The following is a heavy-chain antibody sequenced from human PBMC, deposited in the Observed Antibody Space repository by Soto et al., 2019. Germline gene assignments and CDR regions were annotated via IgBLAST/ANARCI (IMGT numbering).Heavy chain of an antibody. CDR2: IDLRDSYS. CDR3: AYFYCRDACYCQFNRILDY. Sequence: PGESLKISFNTSGYDFTNYWIRWVRQMPGKGLEGMGRIDLRDSYSNYSPSYQRDVNCPVNKSVSTAKLQCTLRLSSVTAMYSSAYFYCRDACYCQFNRILDYWGRGALVTVSS. CDR1: GYDFTNYW. J-gene: IGHJ4*02. D-gene: IGHD2-21*02. V-gene: IGHV5-10-1*01.